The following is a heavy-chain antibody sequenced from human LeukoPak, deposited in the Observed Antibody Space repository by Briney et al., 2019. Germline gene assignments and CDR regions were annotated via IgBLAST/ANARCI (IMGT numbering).Heavy chain of an antibody. CDR3: ARDLGAN. CDR1: GFTFSSYV. Sequence: GGSLRLSCEASGFTFSSYVMHWVRQAPGKGLEWVSVIYSGGSTYYADSVKGRFTISRDNSKNTLYLQMNSLRAEDTAVYYCARDLGANWGQGTLVTVSS. J-gene: IGHJ4*02. CDR2: IYSGGST. D-gene: IGHD4/OR15-4a*01. V-gene: IGHV3-53*01.